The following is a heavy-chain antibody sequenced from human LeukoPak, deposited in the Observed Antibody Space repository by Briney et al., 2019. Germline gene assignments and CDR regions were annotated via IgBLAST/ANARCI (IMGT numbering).Heavy chain of an antibody. V-gene: IGHV4-30-4*01. D-gene: IGHD3-9*01. J-gene: IGHJ5*02. CDR3: ARGRNYYDILTGYAYNWFDP. CDR2: IYYSGST. Sequence: SETLSLTCTVSGGSISSGDYYWSWIRQPPGKGLEWIGYIYYSGSTYYNPSLKSRVTISVDTSKNQFSLKLSSVTAADTAVYYCARGRNYYDILTGYAYNWFDPWGQGTLVTVSS. CDR1: GGSISSGDYY.